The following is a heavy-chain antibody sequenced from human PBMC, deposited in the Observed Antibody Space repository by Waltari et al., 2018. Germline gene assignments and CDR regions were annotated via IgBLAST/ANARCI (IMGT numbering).Heavy chain of an antibody. V-gene: IGHV3-33*01. J-gene: IGHJ3*02. CDR3: ARGDGGSGLGASDI. D-gene: IGHD3-3*01. CDR1: GLTFTNHG. CDR2: IWYDGSNK. Sequence: QVQLVESGGGVVQSGRALRLSCVGYGLTFTNHGLEWVRQDPGKGVEWVSVIWYDGSNKNYVDSVKGRFTISRDNSKDTMYLEMNRLRAEDTAVYFCARGDGGSGLGASDIWGQGTMVTVSS.